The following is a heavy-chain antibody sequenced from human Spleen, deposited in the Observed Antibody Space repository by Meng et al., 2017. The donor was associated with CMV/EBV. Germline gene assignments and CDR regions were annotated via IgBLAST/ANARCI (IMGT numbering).Heavy chain of an antibody. CDR3: ASWDY. V-gene: IGHV3-21*01. CDR2: ISSSSSYT. J-gene: IGHJ4*02. Sequence: LSSISSSSSYTYYADSVKGRFTISRDNAKNSLYLQMNSLRAEDTAVYYCASWDYWGQGTLVTVSS.